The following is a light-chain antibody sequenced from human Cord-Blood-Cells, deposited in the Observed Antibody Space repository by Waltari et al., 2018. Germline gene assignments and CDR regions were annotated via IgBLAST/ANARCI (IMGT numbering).Light chain of an antibody. CDR3: QQRSNWPLFT. V-gene: IGKV3-11*01. J-gene: IGKJ3*01. CDR2: DAS. Sequence: EIVLTQSPATLSLSPGERDTLPCRASQSVSSYLAWYQQKPGQAPRLLIYDASNRATGIPARFSGSGSGTDFTLTISSLEPEDFAVYYCQQRSNWPLFTFGPGTKVDIK. CDR1: QSVSSY.